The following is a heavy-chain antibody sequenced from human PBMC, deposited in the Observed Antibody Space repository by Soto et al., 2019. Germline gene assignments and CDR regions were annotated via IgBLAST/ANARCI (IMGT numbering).Heavy chain of an antibody. CDR3: ARHPERIAEIGWFDP. CDR2: IYYSRTT. Sequence: PSETLSLTCTVSGGSISSNNYHWGWIRQPPGKGLDWIGTIYYSRTTYYKPSLKSRVTISVDTSKNQFSLKLISVTAEDTAVYYCARHPERIAEIGWFDPWGQGTLVTVSS. J-gene: IGHJ5*02. CDR1: GGSISSNNYH. D-gene: IGHD6-13*01. V-gene: IGHV4-39*01.